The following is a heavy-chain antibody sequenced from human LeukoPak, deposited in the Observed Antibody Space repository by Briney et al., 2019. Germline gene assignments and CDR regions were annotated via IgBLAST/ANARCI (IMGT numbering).Heavy chain of an antibody. CDR1: GGSICSGGYY. Sequence: SQTLSLTCTVSGGSICSGGYYWSWIRQHPGKGLEWLGYIYYSGSTYYNPSLKSRVTISVDTSKNQFSLKLSSVTAADTAVYYCARDSRDHDYSNYYYYYMDVWGKGTTVTVSS. CDR3: ARDSRDHDYSNYYYYYMDV. J-gene: IGHJ6*03. V-gene: IGHV4-31*03. CDR2: IYYSGST. D-gene: IGHD4-11*01.